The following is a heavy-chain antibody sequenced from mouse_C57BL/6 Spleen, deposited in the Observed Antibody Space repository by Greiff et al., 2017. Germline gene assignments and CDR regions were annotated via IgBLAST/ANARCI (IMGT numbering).Heavy chain of an antibody. CDR1: GFTFSDYG. CDR2: ISSGSSTI. J-gene: IGHJ4*01. Sequence: EVKLLESGGGLVKPGGSLKLSCAASGFTFSDYGMHWVRQAPEKGLEWVAYISSGSSTIYYADTVKGRFTISRDNAKNTLFLQMTSLRSEDTAMXYCARPYYDYGAMDYWGQGTSVTVSS. V-gene: IGHV5-17*01. D-gene: IGHD2-4*01. CDR3: ARPYYDYGAMDY.